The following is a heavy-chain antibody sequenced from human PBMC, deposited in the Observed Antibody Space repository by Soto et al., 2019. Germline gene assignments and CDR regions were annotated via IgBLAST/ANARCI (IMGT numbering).Heavy chain of an antibody. J-gene: IGHJ6*03. CDR2: ISWNSGSI. CDR1: GFTFDDYA. Sequence: GGSLRLSCAASGFTFDDYAMHWVRQAPGKGLEWVSGISWNSGSIGYADSVKGRFTISRDNAKNSLYLQMNSLRAEDTALYYCAKVHSPHYYYYYYMDVWGKGTTVTVSS. D-gene: IGHD1-26*01. V-gene: IGHV3-9*01. CDR3: AKVHSPHYYYYYYMDV.